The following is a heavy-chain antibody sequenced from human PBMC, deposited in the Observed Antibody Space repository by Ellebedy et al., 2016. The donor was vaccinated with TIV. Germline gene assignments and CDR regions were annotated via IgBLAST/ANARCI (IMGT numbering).Heavy chain of an antibody. D-gene: IGHD4-17*01. CDR1: GYTFTSYT. Sequence: AASVKVSCKSSGYTFTSYTIHWVRQASGQGLEWMGWMNPNSGDTGYSLKFQGRVTMTTNRSVSTAYMELLSLASDATAMYYCAREGGRGYGEIDDWGQGTLVTVSS. J-gene: IGHJ4*02. CDR3: AREGGRGYGEIDD. CDR2: MNPNSGDT. V-gene: IGHV1-8*01.